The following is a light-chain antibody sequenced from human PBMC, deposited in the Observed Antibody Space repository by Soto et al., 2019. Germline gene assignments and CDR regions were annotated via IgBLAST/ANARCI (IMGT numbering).Light chain of an antibody. CDR2: GAS. V-gene: IGKV3-20*01. CDR3: QQYGSSQWT. J-gene: IGKJ1*01. CDR1: QSVSSNN. Sequence: EIVLTQSPGTLSLSPGERATLSCRASQSVSSNNLAWYQQRPGQAPRVVIYGASTRATGIPERFSGSGSGTDFTLTISRLEPEDFAVYYCQQYGSSQWTFGQGTKVEIK.